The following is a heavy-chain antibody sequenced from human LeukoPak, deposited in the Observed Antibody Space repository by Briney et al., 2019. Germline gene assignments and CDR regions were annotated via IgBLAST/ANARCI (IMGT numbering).Heavy chain of an antibody. CDR3: VRPSIDDYGDCGY. J-gene: IGHJ4*02. V-gene: IGHV3-48*03. Sequence: AGGSLRLSCAASGFTFSSYEMNWVRQAPGKGLEWVSYISSSGSTIYYADSVKGRFTISRDNAKNSLYLQMNSLRAGDTAVYYCVRPSIDDYGDCGYWGQGTLVTVSS. CDR1: GFTFSSYE. D-gene: IGHD4-17*01. CDR2: ISSSGSTI.